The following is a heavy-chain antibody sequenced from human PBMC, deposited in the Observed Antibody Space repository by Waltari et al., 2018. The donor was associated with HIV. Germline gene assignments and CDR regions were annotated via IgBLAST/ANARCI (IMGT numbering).Heavy chain of an antibody. CDR1: GVMVSTHA. D-gene: IGHD6-19*01. J-gene: IGHJ6*02. Sequence: VQSGGGVAQPGRSLGPSCNGYGVMVSTHAMQWVRQSAHKRLGWVAVITYDGGNQFVTDSLKGRFIISRDNARDTLYLEMKLLKVEDSGIYYCVRRSVLGLDLWGQGTTDIVS. V-gene: IGHV3-30*04. CDR2: ITYDGGNQ. CDR3: VRRSVLGLDL.